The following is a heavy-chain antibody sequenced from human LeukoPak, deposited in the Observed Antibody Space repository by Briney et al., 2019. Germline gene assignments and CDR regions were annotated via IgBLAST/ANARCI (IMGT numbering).Heavy chain of an antibody. CDR3: ARLLSGSYRE. Sequence: PSETLSLTCTVSGGSISSYYWSWIRQPPGKGLEWIGYIYTSGSTNYNPSLKSRVTISVDTSKNQFSLKLSSVTAADTAVYYCARLLSGSYREWGQGTLVTVSS. D-gene: IGHD1-26*01. CDR2: IYTSGST. V-gene: IGHV4-4*09. CDR1: GGSISSYY. J-gene: IGHJ4*02.